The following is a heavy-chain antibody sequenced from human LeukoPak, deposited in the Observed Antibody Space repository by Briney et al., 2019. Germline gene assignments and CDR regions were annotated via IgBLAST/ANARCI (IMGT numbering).Heavy chain of an antibody. Sequence: GGSLRLSCAASGFTFSSYSMNWVRQAPGKGLEWVSSISSSSSYIYYADSVKGRFTISRDNAKNSPYLQMNSLRAEDTAVYYCARGAVRYSSSSRVLDYWGQGTLVTVSS. J-gene: IGHJ4*02. CDR1: GFTFSSYS. CDR2: ISSSSSYI. D-gene: IGHD6-6*01. CDR3: ARGAVRYSSSSRVLDY. V-gene: IGHV3-21*01.